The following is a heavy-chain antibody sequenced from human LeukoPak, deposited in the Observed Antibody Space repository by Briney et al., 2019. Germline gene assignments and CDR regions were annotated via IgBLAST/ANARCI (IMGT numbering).Heavy chain of an antibody. Sequence: GGSLRLSCAASGVTFSSYSMNWVRQSPGKGLEWVSSISSSSSSIYYADSVKGRFTISRDNAKNSLYLQMNSLRAEDTAVYYCARGPGLGYYYYGMDVWGQGTTVTVSS. J-gene: IGHJ6*02. D-gene: IGHD1-14*01. CDR3: ARGPGLGYYYYGMDV. CDR1: GVTFSSYS. CDR2: ISSSSSSI. V-gene: IGHV3-21*01.